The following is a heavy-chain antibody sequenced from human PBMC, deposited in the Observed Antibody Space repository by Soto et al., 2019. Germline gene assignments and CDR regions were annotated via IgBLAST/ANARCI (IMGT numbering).Heavy chain of an antibody. J-gene: IGHJ4*02. CDR3: VSQRTTVPTQAYFDS. CDR1: GGSVTNSSYY. V-gene: IGHV4-39*01. D-gene: IGHD4-17*01. Sequence: SETLSLTCTVSGGSVTNSSYYWGWIRQSPGKGLEWIGSVYYRGRSYSKSSVKSRVTISVDTSKNRFSLSLNSVTASDTAVYFCVSQRTTVPTQAYFDSWGQGTLVTVSS. CDR2: VYYRGRS.